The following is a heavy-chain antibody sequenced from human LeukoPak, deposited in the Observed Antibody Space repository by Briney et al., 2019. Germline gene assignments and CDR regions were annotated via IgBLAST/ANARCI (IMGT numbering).Heavy chain of an antibody. Sequence: SETLSLTCTVSGGSISSHYWSWIRQPPGKGLEWIGSIYHSGSTYYNPSLKSRVTISVDTSKNQFSLKLSSVTAADTAVYYCASEVVDTAMPFFDPWGQGTLVTVSS. D-gene: IGHD5-18*01. CDR3: ASEVVDTAMPFFDP. V-gene: IGHV4-38-2*02. CDR2: IYHSGST. J-gene: IGHJ5*02. CDR1: GGSISSHY.